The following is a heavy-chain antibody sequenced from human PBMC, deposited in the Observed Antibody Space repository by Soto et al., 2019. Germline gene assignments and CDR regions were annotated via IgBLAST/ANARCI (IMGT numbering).Heavy chain of an antibody. CDR3: ARVPYYDFWSGYHLYFDY. V-gene: IGHV4-61*01. CDR2: IYYSGST. J-gene: IGHJ4*02. Sequence: SETLSLTCTVSGGSVSSGSYYWSWIRQPPGKGLEWIGYIYYSGSTNYNPSLKSRVTISVDTSKDQFSLKLSSVTAADTAVYYCARVPYYDFWSGYHLYFDYWGQGTLVA. CDR1: GGSVSSGSYY. D-gene: IGHD3-3*01.